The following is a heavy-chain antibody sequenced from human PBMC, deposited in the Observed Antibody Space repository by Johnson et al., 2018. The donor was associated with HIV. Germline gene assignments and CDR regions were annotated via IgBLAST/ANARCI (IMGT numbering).Heavy chain of an antibody. J-gene: IGHJ3*02. V-gene: IGHV3-23*04. CDR1: GFTFSSYA. CDR3: ARGGGCGGDCYSGYDAFDI. CDR2: ISGSGGST. Sequence: VQLVESGGGLVQPGGSLRLSCAASGFTFSSYAMSWVRQAPGKGLEWVSAISGSGGSTYSADSVKGRFSLSRDNGKNSLSLQLNSLRAWDTAVYYCARGGGCGGDCYSGYDAFDIWGQGTMVTVSS. D-gene: IGHD2-21*01.